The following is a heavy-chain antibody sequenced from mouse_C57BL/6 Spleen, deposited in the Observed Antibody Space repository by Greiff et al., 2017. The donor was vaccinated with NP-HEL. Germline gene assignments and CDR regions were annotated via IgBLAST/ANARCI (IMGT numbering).Heavy chain of an antibody. Sequence: EVKVEESGGGLVKPGGSLKLSCAASGFTFSDYGMHWVRQAPEKGLEWVAYISSGSSTIYYADTVKGRFTISRDNAKNTLFLQMTSLRSEDTAMYYCARRSKDYAMDYWGQGTSVTVSS. V-gene: IGHV5-17*01. CDR3: ARRSKDYAMDY. CDR1: GFTFSDYG. J-gene: IGHJ4*01. CDR2: ISSGSSTI. D-gene: IGHD1-3*01.